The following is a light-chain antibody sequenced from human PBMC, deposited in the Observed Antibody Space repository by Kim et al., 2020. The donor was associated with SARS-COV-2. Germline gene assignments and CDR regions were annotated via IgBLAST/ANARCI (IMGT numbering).Light chain of an antibody. J-gene: IGKJ4*01. Sequence: PGEGATLSCRASQSVSTYLAWDQQKPGQATRLLIYDASNRATGIPDRFSGSGSGTDFTLTISSLESEDFAVYYCQQRSNWPLALTFGGGTKVENK. CDR3: QQRSNWPLALT. CDR2: DAS. V-gene: IGKV3-11*01. CDR1: QSVSTY.